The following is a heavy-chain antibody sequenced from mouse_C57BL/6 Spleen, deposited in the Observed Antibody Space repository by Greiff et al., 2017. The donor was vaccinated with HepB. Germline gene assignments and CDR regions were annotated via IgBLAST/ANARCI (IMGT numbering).Heavy chain of an antibody. CDR2: IDPSDSET. V-gene: IGHV1-52*01. CDR3: ARCGGCNYVAWFAY. CDR1: GYTFTSYW. D-gene: IGHD2-1*01. Sequence: VQLQQPGAELVRPGYSVKLTCKASGYTFTSYWMHWVQQRPIQGLEWIGNIDPSDSETHYNQKFKDKATMTVDKSSSTAYMQLSSQTSEDSAVYYCARCGGCNYVAWFAYWGQGTLVTVSA. J-gene: IGHJ3*01.